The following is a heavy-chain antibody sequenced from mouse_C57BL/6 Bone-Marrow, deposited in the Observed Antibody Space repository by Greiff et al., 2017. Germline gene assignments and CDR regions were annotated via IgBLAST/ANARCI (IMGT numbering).Heavy chain of an antibody. CDR3: ARHDGYYVGFAY. CDR2: ISSGGSYT. J-gene: IGHJ3*01. Sequence: EVQRVESGGDLVKPGGSLKLSCAASGFTFSSYGMSWVRQTPDKRLEWVATISSGGSYTYYPDSVKGRFTIFRDNAKNTLYLQMSSLKSEDTAMYYCARHDGYYVGFAYWGQGTLVTVSA. D-gene: IGHD2-3*01. CDR1: GFTFSSYG. V-gene: IGHV5-6*01.